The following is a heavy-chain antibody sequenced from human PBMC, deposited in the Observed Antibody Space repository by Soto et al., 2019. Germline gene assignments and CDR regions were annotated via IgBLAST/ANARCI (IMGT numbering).Heavy chain of an antibody. CDR2: ISAYNGNT. V-gene: IGHV1-18*01. Sequence: ASVKVSCKASGYTFTSYGISWVRQAPGQGLEWMGWISAYNGNTNYAQKLQGRVTMTTDTSTSTAYMELRSLRSDDTAVYYCARALEVPAAIPKEYYYYYMDVWGKGTTVTVSS. D-gene: IGHD2-2*01. CDR1: GYTFTSYG. CDR3: ARALEVPAAIPKEYYYYYMDV. J-gene: IGHJ6*03.